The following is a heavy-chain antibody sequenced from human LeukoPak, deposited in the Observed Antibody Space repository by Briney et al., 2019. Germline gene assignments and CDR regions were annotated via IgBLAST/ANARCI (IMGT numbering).Heavy chain of an antibody. D-gene: IGHD3-10*01. CDR3: ARDAPSKTMVRRFDY. J-gene: IGHJ4*02. CDR1: GFTFREYY. Sequence: GGSLRLSCVASGFTFREYYMGWIRQAPGKGLEWISYISGSGFTTYYADSVKGRFTISRDNAKNSLYLQMSSLRPEDTGIYYCARDAPSKTMVRRFDYWGQGTLATVYS. CDR2: ISGSGFTT. V-gene: IGHV3-11*01.